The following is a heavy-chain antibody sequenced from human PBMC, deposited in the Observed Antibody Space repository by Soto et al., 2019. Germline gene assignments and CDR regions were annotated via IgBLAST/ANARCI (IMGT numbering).Heavy chain of an antibody. Sequence: GGSLRLSCAGSGFTPTTTPLSWVRQPPGKGLEWVTTISGTATRTYYVDSVKGRFFISRDNSKNTVTLQMNNLTVDDTAVYYCATCFRYFDNWGQGTRVTVSS. D-gene: IGHD3-9*01. J-gene: IGHJ4*02. CDR3: ATCFRYFDN. CDR1: GFTPTTTP. V-gene: IGHV3-23*01. CDR2: ISGTATRT.